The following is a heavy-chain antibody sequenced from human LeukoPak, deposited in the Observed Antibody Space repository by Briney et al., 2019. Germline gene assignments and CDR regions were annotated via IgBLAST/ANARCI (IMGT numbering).Heavy chain of an antibody. CDR3: ARDYYDSSYYGMDV. J-gene: IGHJ6*02. V-gene: IGHV4-34*01. CDR2: INHSGST. D-gene: IGHD3-22*01. CDR1: GGSFSGYY. Sequence: KSSETLSLTCAVYGGSFSGYYWSWIRQPPGKGLEWIGEINHSGSTNYNPSLKSRVTISVDTSKNQFSLKLSSVTAADTAVYYCARDYYDSSYYGMDVWGQGTTVTVSS.